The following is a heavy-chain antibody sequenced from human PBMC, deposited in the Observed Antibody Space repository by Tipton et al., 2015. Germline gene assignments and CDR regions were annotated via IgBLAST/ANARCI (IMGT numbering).Heavy chain of an antibody. CDR2: ISGSGGRK. D-gene: IGHD3-9*01. CDR3: AKVNYDILTGYRYYYYYYGMDV. Sequence: GSLRLSCAASGFTFSSYAMSWVRQAPGKGLEWVSGISGSGGRKYNADSVKGRFTISRDNSKNTLYLQMNSLRAEDTAVYYCAKVNYDILTGYRYYYYYYGMDVWGQGTTVTVSS. V-gene: IGHV3-23*01. CDR1: GFTFSSYA. J-gene: IGHJ6*02.